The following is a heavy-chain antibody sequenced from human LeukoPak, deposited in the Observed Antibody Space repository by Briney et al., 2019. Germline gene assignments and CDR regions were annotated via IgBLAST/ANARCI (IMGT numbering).Heavy chain of an antibody. D-gene: IGHD6-19*01. J-gene: IGHJ4*02. Sequence: ASVRVSCKTSGYSFKNYVISWVRQAPGQGLEWMGWISTYNGDTRYAPKFQGRLTLTTDTSTTTGYMEMGSLTSDDTAVYYCARDPSNTGGWSPYFDYWGQGTLVTVSS. V-gene: IGHV1-18*01. CDR1: GYSFKNYV. CDR3: ARDPSNTGGWSPYFDY. CDR2: ISTYNGDT.